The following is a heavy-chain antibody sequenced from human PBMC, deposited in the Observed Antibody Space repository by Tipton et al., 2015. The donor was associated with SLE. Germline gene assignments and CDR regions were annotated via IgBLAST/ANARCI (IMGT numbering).Heavy chain of an antibody. D-gene: IGHD2-2*01. CDR3: AKFAQRGYCSRTTCPCDH. CDR1: EFTFSSYA. Sequence: GSLRLSCSASEFTFSSYAMTWVRQAPGKGLEWVSAIATSGTTYYADSVKGRFSISRDDSTSTVSLQMTSLRVEDTAIYYCAKFAQRGYCSRTTCPCDHWGQGTLVTVSS. V-gene: IGHV3-23*01. CDR2: IATSGTT. J-gene: IGHJ4*02.